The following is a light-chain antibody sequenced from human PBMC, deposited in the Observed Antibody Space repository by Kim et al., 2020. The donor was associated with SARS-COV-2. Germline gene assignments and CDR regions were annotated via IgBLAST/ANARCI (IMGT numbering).Light chain of an antibody. CDR1: QSVRSN. Sequence: SPGERVTLSCRASQSVRSNLAWYQQKPGQAPRLLIYGASTRATGLPARFSGSGSGTEFTLTISSLQSEDFAVYYCQQYNSWPPITFGQGTRLEIK. CDR2: GAS. V-gene: IGKV3-15*01. J-gene: IGKJ5*01. CDR3: QQYNSWPPIT.